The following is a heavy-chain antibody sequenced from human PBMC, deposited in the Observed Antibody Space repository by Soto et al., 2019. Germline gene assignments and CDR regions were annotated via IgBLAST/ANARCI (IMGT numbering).Heavy chain of an antibody. CDR1: GFTFSSSA. D-gene: IGHD3-10*01. CDR3: ARGMVRGVMFDY. J-gene: IGHJ4*02. CDR2: ISTSGGST. Sequence: EVQLLESGGGLIQPGGSLRLSCAASGFTFSSSAMSWVRQAPGKGLEWVSAISTSGGSTYYADSVKGRFTISRDNSKNTLFLQMNSLRAGDTAVYYCARGMVRGVMFDYWGQGTLVTVSS. V-gene: IGHV3-23*01.